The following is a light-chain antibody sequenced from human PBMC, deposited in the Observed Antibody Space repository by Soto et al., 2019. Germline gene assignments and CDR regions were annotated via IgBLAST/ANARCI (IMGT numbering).Light chain of an antibody. V-gene: IGKV1-5*01. CDR2: DAS. CDR1: QSIRSW. J-gene: IGKJ1*01. Sequence: DIQMTQSPSTLSASVGDRITITCRASQSIRSWLAWYQQKPGKAPKLLIYDASTLESGVPSRFSGSGSGTQFTLTVSSLQPDDFATYYCQQYHSYSTFGQGTKVEIK. CDR3: QQYHSYST.